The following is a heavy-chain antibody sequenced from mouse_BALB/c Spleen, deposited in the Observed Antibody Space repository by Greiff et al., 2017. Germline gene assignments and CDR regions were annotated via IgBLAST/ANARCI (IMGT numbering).Heavy chain of an antibody. CDR3: NAGVRYAMDY. Sequence: EVQLQQSGAELVRPGASVKLSCTASGFNIKDYYMHWVKQRPEQGLEWIGWIDPENGDTEYAPKFQGKATMTADTSSNTAYLQLSSLTSEDTAVYYCNAGVRYAMDYWGQGTSVTVSS. CDR2: IDPENGDT. V-gene: IGHV14-4*02. D-gene: IGHD2-14*01. J-gene: IGHJ4*01. CDR1: GFNIKDYY.